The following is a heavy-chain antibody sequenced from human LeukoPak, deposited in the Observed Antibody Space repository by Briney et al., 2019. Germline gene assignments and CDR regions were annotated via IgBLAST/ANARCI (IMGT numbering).Heavy chain of an antibody. CDR3: AREPNFDWLSRFDY. D-gene: IGHD3-9*01. J-gene: IGHJ4*02. Sequence: PGRSLRLSCAASGFTFSSYAMHWVRQAPVKGLEWVAVISYDGSNKYYADSVKGRFTISRDNSKNTLYLQMNSLRAEDTAVYYCAREPNFDWLSRFDYWGQGTLVTVSS. V-gene: IGHV3-30-3*01. CDR2: ISYDGSNK. CDR1: GFTFSSYA.